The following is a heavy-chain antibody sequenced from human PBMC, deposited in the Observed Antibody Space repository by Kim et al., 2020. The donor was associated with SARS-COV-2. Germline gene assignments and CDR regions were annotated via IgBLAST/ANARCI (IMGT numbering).Heavy chain of an antibody. CDR1: GGSISSYY. V-gene: IGHV4-59*01. Sequence: SETLSLTCTVSGGSISSYYWSCIRQPPGKGLEWIGYIYYSGSTNYNPSLKSRVTISVDTSKNQFSLKLSSVTAADTAVYYCARGSSSLIYYYYYMDVWG. CDR2: IYYSGST. D-gene: IGHD6-13*01. J-gene: IGHJ6*03. CDR3: ARGSSSLIYYYYYMDV.